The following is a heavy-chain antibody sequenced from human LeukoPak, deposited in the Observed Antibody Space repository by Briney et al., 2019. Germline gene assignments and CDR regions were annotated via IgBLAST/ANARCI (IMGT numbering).Heavy chain of an antibody. V-gene: IGHV4-59*01. CDR3: ARRGIMSDY. J-gene: IGHJ4*02. Sequence: KSSETLSLTCAVYGGSFSGYYWSWIRRPPGKGLEWIGYIYYSGSTNYNPSLKSRVTIPVDTSKNQFSLKLSSVTAADTAVYYCARRGIMSDYWGQGTLVTVSS. CDR1: GGSFSGYY. CDR2: IYYSGST. D-gene: IGHD1-14*01.